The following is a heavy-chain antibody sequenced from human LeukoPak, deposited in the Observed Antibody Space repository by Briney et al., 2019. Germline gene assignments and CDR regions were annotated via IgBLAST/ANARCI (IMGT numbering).Heavy chain of an antibody. CDR2: IIPIFGTA. V-gene: IGHV1-69*13. J-gene: IGHJ4*02. CDR3: ARDEAAAGTYYFDY. Sequence: SVKVSCKASGGTFSSYAISWVRQAPGQGLEWMGGIIPIFGTANYAQKFQGRVTITADESTSTAYLELSSLRSEDTAVYYCARDEAAAGTYYFDYWGQGTLVTVSS. CDR1: GGTFSSYA. D-gene: IGHD6-13*01.